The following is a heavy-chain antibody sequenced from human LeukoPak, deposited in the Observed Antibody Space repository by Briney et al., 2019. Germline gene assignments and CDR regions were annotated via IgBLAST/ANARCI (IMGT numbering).Heavy chain of an antibody. D-gene: IGHD3-10*01. CDR1: GYSIRSGYY. J-gene: IGHJ4*02. CDR2: MYHSGST. CDR3: ARARIYGSGSDHFDY. V-gene: IGHV4-38-2*02. Sequence: PSETLSLTCTVSGYSIRSGYYWGWIRQPPGKGLEWIGSMYHSGSTYYNPSLRSRVIISVDTSKNQFSLKLSSVTAADTAVYYCARARIYGSGSDHFDYWGQGTLVTVSS.